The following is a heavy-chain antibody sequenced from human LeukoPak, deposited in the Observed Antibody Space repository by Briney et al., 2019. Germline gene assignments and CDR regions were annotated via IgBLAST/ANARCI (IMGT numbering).Heavy chain of an antibody. Sequence: GGSLRLSCAASGFTFSSYAMSWVRQAPGKGLEWVSAISGSGGSTYYGDSVKGRFTMSRDNSKNTLYLQMNSLRAEDTAVYYCARDKRTTDYFDYWGQGTLVTVSS. CDR2: ISGSGGST. V-gene: IGHV3-23*01. J-gene: IGHJ4*02. CDR1: GFTFSSYA. CDR3: ARDKRTTDYFDY. D-gene: IGHD4-17*01.